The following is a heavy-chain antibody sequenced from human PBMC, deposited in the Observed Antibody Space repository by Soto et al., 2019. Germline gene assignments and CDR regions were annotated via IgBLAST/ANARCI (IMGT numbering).Heavy chain of an antibody. J-gene: IGHJ3*02. D-gene: IGHD3-10*01. CDR3: AKSPSSAFEAFDI. V-gene: IGHV3-23*01. CDR1: GFTLNNYA. CDR2: IRGSGDRT. Sequence: EVQLSESGGALVQPGGSLRLSCAASGFTSGFTLNNYAMSWVRQAPGKGLEWVSGIRGSGDRTYYADSVKGRLTISRDNSKNTLYVQMNSLRVEDTAVYYCAKSPSSAFEAFDIWGHGTTVTVSS.